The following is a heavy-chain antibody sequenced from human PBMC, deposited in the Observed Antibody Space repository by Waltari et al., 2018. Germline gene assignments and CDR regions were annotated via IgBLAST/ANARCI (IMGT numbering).Heavy chain of an antibody. D-gene: IGHD4-17*01. Sequence: QVQLVQSGAEVKKPGASVKVSCKASGYTFTGYYMHWGRQAPGQGLEWMGRINPNSGGTNYAQKFQGRVTMTRDTSISTAYMELSRLRSDDTAVYYCARDLPTVTTWGFDYWGQGTLVTVSS. CDR2: INPNSGGT. J-gene: IGHJ4*02. CDR1: GYTFTGYY. V-gene: IGHV1-2*06. CDR3: ARDLPTVTTWGFDY.